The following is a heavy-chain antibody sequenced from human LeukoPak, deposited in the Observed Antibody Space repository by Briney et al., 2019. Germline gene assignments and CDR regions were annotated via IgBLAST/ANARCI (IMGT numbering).Heavy chain of an antibody. CDR1: GFTFHDYA. CDR3: TKDSVAMVTTSDY. D-gene: IGHD5-18*01. Sequence: GGSLRLSCAASGFTFHDYAMHWVRHAPGKGLEWVSGINWNSGIIGYADSVKGRFTTSRDNAKNSLYLQMNSLRPEDTALYYCTKDSVAMVTTSDYWGQGTLVTVSS. J-gene: IGHJ4*02. V-gene: IGHV3-9*01. CDR2: INWNSGII.